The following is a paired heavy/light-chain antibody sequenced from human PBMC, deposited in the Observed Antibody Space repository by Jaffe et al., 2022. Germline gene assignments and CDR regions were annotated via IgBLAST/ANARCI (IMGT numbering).Light chain of an antibody. J-gene: IGLJ2*01. V-gene: IGLV2-14*03. CDR2: DVT. CDR1: SSDVGGYNY. CDR3: TSYTSRNSVV. Sequence: QSALTQPASVSGSPGQSITISCTGTSSDVGGYNYVSWYQQHPGKAPKLMIYDVTNRPSGVSNRFSGSKSGNTASLTISGLQAEDEGDYYCTSYTSRNSVVFGGGTKLTVL.
Heavy chain of an antibody. Sequence: EVQLLESGGGLVQPGGSLRLSCAASGLTFSSYAMSWVRQAPGKGLEWVSFISGSGGTTSYADSVKGRFTISRDNSKNTLYLQMNSLRAEDTAVYYCAKNEAWGAPYYFDHWGHGTLVTVSS. D-gene: IGHD1-26*01. CDR2: ISGSGGTT. CDR3: AKNEAWGAPYYFDH. J-gene: IGHJ4*01. V-gene: IGHV3-23*01. CDR1: GLTFSSYA.